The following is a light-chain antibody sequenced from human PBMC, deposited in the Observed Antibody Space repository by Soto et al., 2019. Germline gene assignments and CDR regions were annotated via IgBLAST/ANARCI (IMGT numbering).Light chain of an antibody. CDR3: MKALLSYT. J-gene: IGKJ1*01. CDR1: QSLLHSNGYKY. Sequence: DVVLTQSPLSLSVTPGEPASISCRSSQSLLHSNGYKYLDWYLQKPGQSPQLLIYFGSYRASGVPDRFSGNGSGTDYPLKISTVGAELVGVYYSMKALLSYTFGQGTKVEIQ. CDR2: FGS. V-gene: IGKV2-28*01.